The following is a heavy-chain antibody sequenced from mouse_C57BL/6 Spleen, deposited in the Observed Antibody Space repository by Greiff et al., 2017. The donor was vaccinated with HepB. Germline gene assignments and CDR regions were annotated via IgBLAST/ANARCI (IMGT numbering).Heavy chain of an antibody. J-gene: IGHJ1*03. V-gene: IGHV5-6*02. CDR3: ARRGITTDGWYFDV. CDR2: ISSGGSYT. CDR1: GFTFSSYG. Sequence: EVKLVESGGDLVKPGGSLKLSCAASGFTFSSYGMSWVRQTPDKRLEWVATISSGGSYTYYPDSVKGRFTISRDNAKNTLYLQMSSLKSEDTAMYYCARRGITTDGWYFDVWGTGTTVTVSS. D-gene: IGHD2-4*01.